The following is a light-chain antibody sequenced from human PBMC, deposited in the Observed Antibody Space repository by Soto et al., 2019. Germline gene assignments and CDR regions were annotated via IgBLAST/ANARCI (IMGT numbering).Light chain of an antibody. Sequence: DIQMTQSPSTLSASVGDRDTITCRASQSISSWLAWYQQKPGKAPKLLIYKASSLESGVPSRFSGSGSGTEFTLTISSLQPDDFATYYCQHYNSYPWTFGQGTKVEIK. CDR1: QSISSW. CDR3: QHYNSYPWT. V-gene: IGKV1-5*03. CDR2: KAS. J-gene: IGKJ1*01.